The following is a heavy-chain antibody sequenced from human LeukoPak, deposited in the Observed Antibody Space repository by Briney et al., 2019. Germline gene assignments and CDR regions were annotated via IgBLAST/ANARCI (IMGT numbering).Heavy chain of an antibody. D-gene: IGHD5-18*01. Sequence: GASVKVSCKASGYTFTSYGISWVRQAPGQGLEWMGGIIPIFGTANYAQKFQGRVTITADESTSTAYMELSSLRSEDTAVYYCAKDIFVTAMVTGYFDYWGQGTLVTVSS. CDR3: AKDIFVTAMVTGYFDY. V-gene: IGHV1-69*13. CDR1: GYTFTSYG. CDR2: IIPIFGTA. J-gene: IGHJ4*02.